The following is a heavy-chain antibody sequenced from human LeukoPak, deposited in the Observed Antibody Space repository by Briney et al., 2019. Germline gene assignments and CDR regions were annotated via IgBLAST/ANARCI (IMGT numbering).Heavy chain of an antibody. CDR3: ARARSGY. CDR2: INHSGST. D-gene: IGHD3-10*01. V-gene: IGHV4-34*01. CDR1: GGSFSGYY. J-gene: IGHJ4*02. Sequence: SETLSLTCAVYGGSFSGYYWSWIRQPPGKGLEWIGEINHSGSTNYNPSLKSRVTISVDTSKNQFSLKLSSVTTADTAVYYCARARSGYWGQGTLVIVSS.